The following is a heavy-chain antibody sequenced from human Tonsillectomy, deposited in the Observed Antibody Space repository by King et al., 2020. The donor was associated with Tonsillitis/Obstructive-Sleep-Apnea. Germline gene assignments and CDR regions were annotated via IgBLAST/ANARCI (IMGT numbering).Heavy chain of an antibody. J-gene: IGHJ6*02. CDR2: IKQDGSEK. V-gene: IGHV3-7*03. CDR1: GLTFSDYW. CDR3: AREDIAAAGIEGAFYYYYGMDV. Sequence: VQLVESGGGLVHPGGSLRLSCAASGLTFSDYWMSWVRQAPGKGLEWVANIKQDGSEKYYLDSVKGRFTISRDNAKNSLYLQMNSLRAEDTAVYYCAREDIAAAGIEGAFYYYYGMDVWGQGTTVTVSS. D-gene: IGHD6-13*01.